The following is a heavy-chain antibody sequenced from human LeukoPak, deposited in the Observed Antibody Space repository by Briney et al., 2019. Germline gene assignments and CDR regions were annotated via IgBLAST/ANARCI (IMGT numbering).Heavy chain of an antibody. J-gene: IGHJ6*02. CDR3: ARDTRRHGGYSYGYYGMDV. CDR1: GYTFTSYG. CDR2: ISAYNGNT. D-gene: IGHD5-18*01. Sequence: ASVKVSCKASGYTFTSYGISWVRPAPGQGLEWMGWISAYNGNTNYAQKLQGRVTMTTDTSTTTAYMELRSLRSDDTAVYYCARDTRRHGGYSYGYYGMDVWGQGTTVTVSS. V-gene: IGHV1-18*01.